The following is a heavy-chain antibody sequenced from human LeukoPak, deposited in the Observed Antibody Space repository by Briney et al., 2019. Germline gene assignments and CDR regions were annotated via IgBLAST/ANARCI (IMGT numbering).Heavy chain of an antibody. D-gene: IGHD3-22*01. J-gene: IGHJ4*02. V-gene: IGHV4-39*07. CDR3: ARAPRLTMIVVERGDYGFDY. CDR1: GGSISSSSYY. CDR2: IYYSGST. Sequence: SETLSLTCTASGGSISSSSYYWGWIRQPPGKGLEWIGSIYYSGSTYYNPSLKSRVTISVDTSKNQFSLKLSSVTAADTAVYYCARAPRLTMIVVERGDYGFDYWGQGTLVTVSS.